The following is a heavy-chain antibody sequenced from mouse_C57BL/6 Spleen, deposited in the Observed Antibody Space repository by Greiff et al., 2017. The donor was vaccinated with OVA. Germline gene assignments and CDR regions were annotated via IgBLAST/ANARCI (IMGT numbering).Heavy chain of an antibody. D-gene: IGHD2-4*01. CDR2: INPNGGGT. Sequence: QVQLQQSGAGLVKPGASVKLSCKASGYTFTSYWMPWVRQRPGRGLEWIGRINPNGGGTKYNEKLKSKATLTVDKPPSTAYMQLSSLTSEDSAVYYCARFDYGFDYWGQGTTLTVSS. CDR1: GYTFTSYW. CDR3: ARFDYGFDY. V-gene: IGHV1-72*01. J-gene: IGHJ2*01.